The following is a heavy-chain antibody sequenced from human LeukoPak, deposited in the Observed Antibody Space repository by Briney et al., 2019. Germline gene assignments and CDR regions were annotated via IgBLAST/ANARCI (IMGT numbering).Heavy chain of an antibody. V-gene: IGHV3-74*01. CDR2: IKSNGTAP. J-gene: IGHJ4*02. CDR3: VRHFATGD. Sequence: GGSLRLSCAASGFTFNSHFMHWVRQAPGTGLVWVSNIKSNGTAPNYADSVKGRFTISRDNAKSTLYLQMSSLRVEDTAVYHCVRHFATGDWGQGTLVTVSS. D-gene: IGHD3-3*02. CDR1: GFTFNSHF.